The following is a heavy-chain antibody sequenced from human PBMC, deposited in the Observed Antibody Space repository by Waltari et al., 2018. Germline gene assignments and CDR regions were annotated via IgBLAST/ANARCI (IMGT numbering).Heavy chain of an antibody. J-gene: IGHJ4*02. D-gene: IGHD1-20*01. CDR3: AKPFYNWDDPLDS. Sequence: EVQLLESGGDFVQPGGSLRLSCAISGFSFGSDAINWVRQAPGPGLGWVAAISVSDDTYYALSVNGRFTISRDTSRNTVYLHMNSLRAEDTAVYYCAKPFYNWDDPLDSWGQGTLVTVSS. CDR1: GFSFGSDA. V-gene: IGHV3-23*01. CDR2: ISVSDDT.